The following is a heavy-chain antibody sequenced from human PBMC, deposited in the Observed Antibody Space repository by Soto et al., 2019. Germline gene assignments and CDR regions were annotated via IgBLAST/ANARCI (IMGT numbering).Heavy chain of an antibody. V-gene: IGHV1-3*01. J-gene: IGHJ5*01. CDR2: INAGNGNT. CDR1: GYTFTSYA. D-gene: IGHD2-15*01. CDR3: ARGAVVGFDT. Sequence: QVQLVQSGAEVKKPGASVKVSCKASGYTFTSYAMHWVRQAPGQRLEWMGWINAGNGNTKYSQKFHGRVTITRDTSSSTAYMELSSLRAEDTAVYYCARGAVVGFDTWGHGSLVTVS.